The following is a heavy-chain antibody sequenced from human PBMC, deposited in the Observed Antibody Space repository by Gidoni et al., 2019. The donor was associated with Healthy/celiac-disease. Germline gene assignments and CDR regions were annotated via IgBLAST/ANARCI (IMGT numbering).Heavy chain of an antibody. J-gene: IGHJ4*02. V-gene: IGHV3-48*03. CDR1: GFTFSSYD. Sequence: EVQLVESGGGLVQPGGSLRRSGAASGFTFSSYDMNWVRQAPGKGLEWVSYISSSGSTIYYADSVKGRFTISRDNAKNSLYLQMNSLRAEDTAVYYCARLTTVVTLDYWGQGTLVTVSS. D-gene: IGHD4-17*01. CDR3: ARLTTVVTLDY. CDR2: ISSSGSTI.